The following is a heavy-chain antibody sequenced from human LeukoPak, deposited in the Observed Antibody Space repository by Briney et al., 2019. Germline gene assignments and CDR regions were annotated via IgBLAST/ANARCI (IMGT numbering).Heavy chain of an antibody. CDR3: ARSIAAAGYYYYGMDV. CDR1: GFTFSSYA. V-gene: IGHV3-30*04. CDR2: ISYDGSNK. J-gene: IGHJ6*04. D-gene: IGHD6-13*01. Sequence: GGSLRLSCAASGFTFSSYAMHWVRQAPGKGLEWVAVISYDGSNKYYADSVKGRFTISRDNSKNTLYLQMNSLRAEDTAVYYCARSIAAAGYYYYGMDVWGKGTTVTVSS.